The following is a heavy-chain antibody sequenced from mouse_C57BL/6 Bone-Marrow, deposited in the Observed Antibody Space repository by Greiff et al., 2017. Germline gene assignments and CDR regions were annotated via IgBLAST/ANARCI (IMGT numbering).Heavy chain of an antibody. CDR3: ARRGRLRGDAMDY. CDR1: GYTFTSYW. J-gene: IGHJ4*01. CDR2: IDPNSGGT. V-gene: IGHV1-72*01. Sequence: QVQLKQPGAELVKPGASVKLSCKASGYTFTSYWMHWVKQRPGRGLEWIGRIDPNSGGTKYNEKFKSKATLTGDKPSGTAYMQLSSLTSEDSAVYYCARRGRLRGDAMDYWGQGTSVTVSS. D-gene: IGHD2-4*01.